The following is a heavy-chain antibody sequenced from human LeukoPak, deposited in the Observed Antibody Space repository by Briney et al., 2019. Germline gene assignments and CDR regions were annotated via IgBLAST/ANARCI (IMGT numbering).Heavy chain of an antibody. J-gene: IGHJ4*02. CDR2: IYSGGST. CDR1: GFTVSSNY. V-gene: IGHV3-66*01. D-gene: IGHD3-10*01. Sequence: PGGSLRLSCAASGFTVSSNYMSWVRQAPGKGLEWVSVIYSGGSTYYADSVKGRFTISIDNSKNTLYLQMNSLRAEDTAVYYCARAGTLVRGVFDYWGQGTLVTVSS. CDR3: ARAGTLVRGVFDY.